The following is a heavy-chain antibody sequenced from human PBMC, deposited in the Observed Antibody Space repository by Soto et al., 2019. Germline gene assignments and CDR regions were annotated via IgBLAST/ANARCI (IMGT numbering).Heavy chain of an antibody. CDR2: IIPIFGTA. CDR1: GGTFSSYA. V-gene: IGHV1-69*13. D-gene: IGHD5-18*01. J-gene: IGHJ6*02. Sequence: SVKVSCRASGGTFSSYAISWVRQAPGQGLEWMGGIIPIFGTANYAQKFQGRVTITADESTSTAYMELSSLRSEDTAVYYCHTAMVLGDYYYGMDVWGQGTTVTVSS. CDR3: HTAMVLGDYYYGMDV.